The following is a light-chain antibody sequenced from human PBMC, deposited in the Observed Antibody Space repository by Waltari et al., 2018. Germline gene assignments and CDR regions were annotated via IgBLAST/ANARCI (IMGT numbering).Light chain of an antibody. J-gene: IGKJ2*01. CDR2: DAS. CDR1: QSIDSS. Sequence: EIVLTQSPATLSLSPGERATVSCRASQSIDSSLGWYQHKPGQPPRLLIYDASSRATGIPARFRGSGSGTDFTLTITRLEPEDFAVYYCQQRSTWPPSVTFGQGTKLEI. V-gene: IGKV3-11*01. CDR3: QQRSTWPPSVT.